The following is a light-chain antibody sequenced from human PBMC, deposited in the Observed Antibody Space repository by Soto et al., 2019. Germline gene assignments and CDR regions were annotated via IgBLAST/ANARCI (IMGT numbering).Light chain of an antibody. CDR3: QQYGSSPRT. V-gene: IGKV3-20*01. Sequence: IVLTQYQGTLSLSPGERATLSCRASQSVSSSYLAWYQQKPGQAPRLLIYGASSRATGIPDRFSGSGSGTDFTLTISRLEPEDFAVYYCQQYGSSPRTFGQGTRLAI. J-gene: IGKJ5*01. CDR1: QSVSSSY. CDR2: GAS.